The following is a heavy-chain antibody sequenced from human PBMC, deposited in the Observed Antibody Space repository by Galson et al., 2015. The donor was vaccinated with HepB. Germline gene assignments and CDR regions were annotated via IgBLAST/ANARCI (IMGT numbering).Heavy chain of an antibody. CDR3: STYLREIFSGDW. Sequence: SLRLSCAASGFTFSSYSMNWVRQAPGKGLEWVSYISSSSSTIYYADSVKGRFTISRDNAKNSLYLQMNGLEIEDTAVYYCSTYLREIFSGDWWGQGTLVTVSS. CDR2: ISSSSSTI. D-gene: IGHD2-21*02. CDR1: GFTFSSYS. V-gene: IGHV3-48*04. J-gene: IGHJ4*02.